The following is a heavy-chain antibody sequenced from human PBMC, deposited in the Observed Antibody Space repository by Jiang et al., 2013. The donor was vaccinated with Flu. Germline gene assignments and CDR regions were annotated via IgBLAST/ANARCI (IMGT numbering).Heavy chain of an antibody. CDR1: GTFSSYA. Sequence: GTFSSYAISWVRQAPGQGLEWMGGIIPIFGTANYAQKFQGRVTITADESTSTAYMELSSLRSEDTAVYYCARALGVAGFGSTAIYGMDVWGQGTTVTVSS. J-gene: IGHJ6*02. CDR3: ARALGVAGFGSTAIYGMDV. CDR2: IIPIFGTA. V-gene: IGHV1-69*01. D-gene: IGHD6-19*01.